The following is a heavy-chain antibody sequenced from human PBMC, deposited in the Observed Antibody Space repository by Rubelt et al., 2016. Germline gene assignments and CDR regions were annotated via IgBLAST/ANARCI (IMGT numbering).Heavy chain of an antibody. CDR3: ARDHYPYYFDY. V-gene: IGHV3-48*02. J-gene: IGHJ4*02. CDR2: IRGGGSPI. Sequence: EVQLVESGGGLVQPGGSLRLSCAASGFTFSTYGINWVRQAPGKGLEWVSYIRGGGSPIFYAGSVEGRCTISRDNATNSLYLQMNSLRDEDTAVYYCARDHYPYYFDYWGQGTLVTVSS. CDR1: GFTFSTYG. D-gene: IGHD3-10*01.